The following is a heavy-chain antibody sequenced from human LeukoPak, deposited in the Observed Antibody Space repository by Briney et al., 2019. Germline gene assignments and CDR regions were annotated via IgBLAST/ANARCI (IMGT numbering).Heavy chain of an antibody. CDR2: ISYDGSNK. CDR1: GFTFSSYA. Sequence: GRSLRLSCAAPGFTFSSYAMHWVRQATGKGLEWVAVISYDGSNKYYAGSVKGRFTISRDNSKNTLYLQMNSLRAEDTAVYYCASGRGRYSSSPCWGQGTLVTVSS. CDR3: ASGRGRYSSSPC. D-gene: IGHD6-13*01. J-gene: IGHJ4*02. V-gene: IGHV3-30*04.